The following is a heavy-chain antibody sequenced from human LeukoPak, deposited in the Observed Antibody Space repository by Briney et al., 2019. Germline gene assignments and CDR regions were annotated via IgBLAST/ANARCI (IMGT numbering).Heavy chain of an antibody. D-gene: IGHD2-8*02. CDR3: ARQTGAFDY. Sequence: GESLKISCKGSGYSFTSYWIGWVRQMPGKGLEWMGIIYPGDSDTRYSPSFLGLVTISADKSITTSYLQWSSLMDSDTAMSYCARQTGAFDYWGQGTLVTVS. CDR1: GYSFTSYW. J-gene: IGHJ4*02. CDR2: IYPGDSDT. V-gene: IGHV5-51*01.